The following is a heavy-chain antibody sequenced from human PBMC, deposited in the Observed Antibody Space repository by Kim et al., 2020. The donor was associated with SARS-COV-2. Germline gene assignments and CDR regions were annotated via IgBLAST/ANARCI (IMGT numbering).Heavy chain of an antibody. CDR1: GFAFTAYA. CDR3: ARSPVTTGLYIDY. J-gene: IGHJ4*02. D-gene: IGHD4-17*01. CDR2: ISGHGDTI. V-gene: IGHV3-23*01. Sequence: GGSLRLSCAASGFAFTAYAMTWVRQAPGKGLEWVSTISGHGDTIYYGDSVRVRFTVSRDNPKNTVSLLMNSLTNEDTAVYYCARSPVTTGLYIDYWGRGTLVTVSS.